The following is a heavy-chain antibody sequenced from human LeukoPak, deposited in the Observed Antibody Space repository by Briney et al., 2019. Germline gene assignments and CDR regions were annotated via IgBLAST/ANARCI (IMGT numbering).Heavy chain of an antibody. V-gene: IGHV3-30*02. D-gene: IGHD1-1*01. CDR2: IRYDGSSK. J-gene: IGHJ4*02. Sequence: GGSLRLSCSASGFTFSSYGIHWVRQAPGKGLEWVAFIRYDGSSKYYVDSVRGRFTISRHTAKNPLYLQMYSRTAENKALYYCARYCTFRTCSGTKFDSWGPGTLVTVSS. CDR1: GFTFSSYG. CDR3: ARYCTFRTCSGTKFDS.